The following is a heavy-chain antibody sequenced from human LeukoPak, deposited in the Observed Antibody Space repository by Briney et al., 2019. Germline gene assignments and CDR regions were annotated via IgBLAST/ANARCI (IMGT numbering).Heavy chain of an antibody. V-gene: IGHV4-59*08. Sequence: SETLSLTCAVFGGSFSAYYYWSWIRQPPGKGLEWIGYIYYSGSTSYNPSLKSRVTISVDTSKNQFSLKLSSVTAADTAVYYCARHDDYSNYPFDYWGQGTLVTVSS. CDR1: GGSFSAYYY. CDR2: IYYSGST. CDR3: ARHDDYSNYPFDY. J-gene: IGHJ4*02. D-gene: IGHD4-11*01.